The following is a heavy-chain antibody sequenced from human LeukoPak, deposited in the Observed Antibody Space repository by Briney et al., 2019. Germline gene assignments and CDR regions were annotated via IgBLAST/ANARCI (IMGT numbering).Heavy chain of an antibody. D-gene: IGHD6-19*01. J-gene: IGHJ4*02. Sequence: PGGSLRLSCAASGFTFSTYGMHWVRQAPGKGPERVAVIWHDGSNQYYADSVKGRFTISRDNSKNTLYLQMNSLRAEDTAVYYCAKDTGWSLPDYWGQGTLVTVSS. CDR2: IWHDGSNQ. CDR3: AKDTGWSLPDY. V-gene: IGHV3-33*06. CDR1: GFTFSTYG.